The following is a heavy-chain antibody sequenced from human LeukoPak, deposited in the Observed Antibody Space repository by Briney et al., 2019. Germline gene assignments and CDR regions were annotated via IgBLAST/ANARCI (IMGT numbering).Heavy chain of an antibody. CDR1: GFTVSSNF. V-gene: IGHV3-53*01. CDR3: AIWFGELSGS. CDR2: IYSGGST. D-gene: IGHD3-10*01. Sequence: GGSPRLSSAASGFTVSSNFMSWVRQAPGKGLEWVSVIYSGGSTYYADSVKGRFTISRDNSKNTLYLQMNSLRAEDTPVYYCAIWFGELSGSWGQGTLVTVSS. J-gene: IGHJ5*02.